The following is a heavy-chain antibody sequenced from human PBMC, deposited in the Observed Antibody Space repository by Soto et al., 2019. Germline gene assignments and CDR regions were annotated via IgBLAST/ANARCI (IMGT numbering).Heavy chain of an antibody. V-gene: IGHV3-30*18. CDR2: ISYDGSNK. CDR3: AKDYSGWRYYYGMDV. CDR1: GFTFRNYA. J-gene: IGHJ6*02. D-gene: IGHD6-19*01. Sequence: PGWSLRLSCAASGFTFRNYAMTWARQAPGKGLEWVAVISYDGSNKYYADSVKGRFTISRDNSKNTLYLQMNSLRAEDTAVYYCAKDYSGWRYYYGMDVWGQGTTVTVSS.